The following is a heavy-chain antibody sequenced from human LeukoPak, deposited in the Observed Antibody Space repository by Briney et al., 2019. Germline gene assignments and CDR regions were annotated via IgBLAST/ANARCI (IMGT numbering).Heavy chain of an antibody. CDR1: GFTFSSYS. J-gene: IGHJ6*03. V-gene: IGHV3-21*01. CDR3: AGGSSGWYYYYYMDV. Sequence: GGSLRLSCAASGFTFSSYSMNWVRQAPGKGLEWVSSISSSSSYIYYADSVKGRFTISRDNAKNSLYLQMNSLRAEDTAVYYCAGGSSGWYYYYYMDVWGKGTTVTVSS. CDR2: ISSSSSYI. D-gene: IGHD6-19*01.